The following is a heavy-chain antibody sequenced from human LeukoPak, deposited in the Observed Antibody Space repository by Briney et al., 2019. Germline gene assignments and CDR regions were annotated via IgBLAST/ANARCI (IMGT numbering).Heavy chain of an antibody. V-gene: IGHV3-23*01. CDR1: GFTFSSYA. CDR2: IGSSGST. D-gene: IGHD4-17*01. CDR3: AKVRGGVENGDYLDY. Sequence: GGSLRLSCAASGFTFSSYAMSWVRQAPGKGLDWVSGIGSSGSTSYADSVKGRFTISRDNSKNTLYLQMNSLRAEDTAVYYCAKVRGGVENGDYLDYWGQGTLVTV. J-gene: IGHJ4*02.